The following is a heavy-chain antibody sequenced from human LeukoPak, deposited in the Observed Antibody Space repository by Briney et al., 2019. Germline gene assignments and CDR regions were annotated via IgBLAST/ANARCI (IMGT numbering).Heavy chain of an antibody. D-gene: IGHD3-10*01. J-gene: IGHJ5*02. Sequence: SETLSLTCTVSGGSISSSSYYWGWIRQPPGKGLEWIGSIYYSGSTYYNPSLKSRVTISVDTSKNQFSLKLSSVTAADTAVYYCARCLRFGELLFWFDPWGQGTLVTVSS. CDR2: IYYSGST. CDR1: GGSISSSSYY. V-gene: IGHV4-39*01. CDR3: ARCLRFGELLFWFDP.